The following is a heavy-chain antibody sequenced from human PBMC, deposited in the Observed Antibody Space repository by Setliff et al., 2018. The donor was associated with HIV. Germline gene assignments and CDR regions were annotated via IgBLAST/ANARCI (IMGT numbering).Heavy chain of an antibody. D-gene: IGHD2-2*01. Sequence: SSETLSLTCTVSGGSISSRGYYWSWIRQHPGKGLEWIGYIYTSGSTNYNPSLKSRVTISVDTSKNQFSLKLSSVTAADTAVYYCARLDCSSSSGFVDYWGQGTLVTVSS. CDR3: ARLDCSSSSGFVDY. V-gene: IGHV4-61*08. CDR2: IYTSGST. CDR1: GGSISSRGYY. J-gene: IGHJ4*02.